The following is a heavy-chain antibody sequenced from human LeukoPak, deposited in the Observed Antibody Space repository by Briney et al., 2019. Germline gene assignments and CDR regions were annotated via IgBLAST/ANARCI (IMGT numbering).Heavy chain of an antibody. CDR1: GXXFTGYY. V-gene: IGHV1-2*02. CDR3: ARNLVVVVAATLGNWFDP. Sequence: ASVKVXCKXSGXXFTGYYXHWVRQAPGQGLEWMGWINPNSGGTNYAQKFQGRVTMTRDTSISTAYMELSRLRSDDTAVYYCARNLVVVVAATLGNWFDPWGQGTLVTVSS. J-gene: IGHJ5*02. D-gene: IGHD2-15*01. CDR2: INPNSGGT.